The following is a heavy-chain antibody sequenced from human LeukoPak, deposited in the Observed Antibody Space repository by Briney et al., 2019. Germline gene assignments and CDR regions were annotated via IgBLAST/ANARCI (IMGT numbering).Heavy chain of an antibody. J-gene: IGHJ5*02. CDR3: ARDRPLGYCSSTSCRGWFDP. Sequence: ASVKVSCKASGYIVTSYDINWVRQATGQGLEWMGWMNPNSGNAAYAQKFQGRGTMTRNTSISTAYMELSRLRSEDTAVYYCARDRPLGYCSSTSCRGWFDPWGQGTLVTVSS. CDR1: GYIVTSYD. D-gene: IGHD2-2*01. V-gene: IGHV1-8*01. CDR2: MNPNSGNA.